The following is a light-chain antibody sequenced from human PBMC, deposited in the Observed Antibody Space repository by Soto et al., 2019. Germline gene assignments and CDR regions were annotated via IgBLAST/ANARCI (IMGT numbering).Light chain of an antibody. Sequence: AALGKRVDLGGRRIQKKNSYLNWYQQKPGKAPKLLIYGASSLKSGVSSRFFGCGYGTAYEISMRSLQSCDSAIHFCEGHRCSAGGMFGVGTRLDIK. CDR1: QKKNSY. V-gene: IGKV1-39*02. CDR2: GAS. J-gene: IGKJ4*02. CDR3: EGHRCSAGGM.